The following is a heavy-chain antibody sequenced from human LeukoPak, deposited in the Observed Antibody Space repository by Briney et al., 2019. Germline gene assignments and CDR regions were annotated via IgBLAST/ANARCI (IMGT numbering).Heavy chain of an antibody. D-gene: IGHD2-2*01. J-gene: IGHJ3*02. V-gene: IGHV3-20*04. CDR1: GFTFDDYG. CDR3: ARRKRDIVVVPAAGGAFDI. Sequence: RPGGSLRLSCAASGFTFDDYGVSWVRQAPGKGLEWVSGINWNGGSTGYADSVKGRFTISRDNAKNSLYLQMNSLRAEDTALYYCARRKRDIVVVPAAGGAFDIWGQGTMVTVSS. CDR2: INWNGGST.